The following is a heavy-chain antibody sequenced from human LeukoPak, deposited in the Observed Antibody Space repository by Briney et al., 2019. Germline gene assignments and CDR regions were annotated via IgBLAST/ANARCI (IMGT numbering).Heavy chain of an antibody. V-gene: IGHV3-23*01. J-gene: IGHJ4*02. Sequence: GGSLRLSCAASGFTFSSYAMSWVRQAPGKGLEWVSAISGSGGSTYYADSVKGRFTISRDNSKNTLYLQTNSLRAEDTAVYYCAKLGKGYTYYDFWSGYYIDYWGQGTLVTVSS. CDR1: GFTFSSYA. CDR2: ISGSGGST. CDR3: AKLGKGYTYYDFWSGYYIDY. D-gene: IGHD3-3*01.